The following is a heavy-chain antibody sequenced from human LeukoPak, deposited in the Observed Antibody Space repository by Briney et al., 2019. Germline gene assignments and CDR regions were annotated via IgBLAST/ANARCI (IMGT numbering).Heavy chain of an antibody. Sequence: GESLKISCKGSGSTFSNYWIGWVRQTPGKGLEWMGLIYPVDSDTRDSPSFQGQVTLSVDKSTNTAYLQWSNLKASDTAIYYCARLQAALYGSNFDYWGQGTLVTVSS. J-gene: IGHJ4*02. CDR3: ARLQAALYGSNFDY. CDR1: GSTFSNYW. V-gene: IGHV5-51*01. D-gene: IGHD6-13*01. CDR2: IYPVDSDT.